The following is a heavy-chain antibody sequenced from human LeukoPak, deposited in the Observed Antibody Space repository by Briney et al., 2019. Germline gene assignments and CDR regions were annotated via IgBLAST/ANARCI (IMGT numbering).Heavy chain of an antibody. Sequence: GASVKVSCKASGYTFTSYGISWVRQAPGQGLEWMGWISPYNDNTNYAQKLQGRVTMTTDTSTSTAYMELRSLRSDDTAVYYCARDLRNKALGGWYLDFWGRGTLVTVSS. J-gene: IGHJ4*02. CDR1: GYTFTSYG. CDR2: ISPYNDNT. D-gene: IGHD2-15*01. CDR3: ARDLRNKALGGWYLDF. V-gene: IGHV1-18*01.